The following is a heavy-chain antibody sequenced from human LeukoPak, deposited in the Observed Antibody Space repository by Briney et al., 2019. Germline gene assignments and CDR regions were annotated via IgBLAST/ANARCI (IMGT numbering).Heavy chain of an antibody. Sequence: GGSLRLSCAASGFTFSSYRMNWVRQAPGKGLEWVSSISSSSSYIYYADSVKGRFTISRDNAKNSLYLQMNSLRAEDTAVYYCARDRGPLGFDYWGQGTLVTVSS. V-gene: IGHV3-21*01. D-gene: IGHD5-12*01. CDR1: GFTFSSYR. CDR2: ISSSSSYI. CDR3: ARDRGPLGFDY. J-gene: IGHJ4*02.